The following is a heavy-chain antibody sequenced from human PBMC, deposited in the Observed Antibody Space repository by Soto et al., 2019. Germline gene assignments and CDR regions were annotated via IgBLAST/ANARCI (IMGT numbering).Heavy chain of an antibody. CDR3: ARYDKSGGYCSSTSCPYYYYGMDV. CDR2: IWYDGSNK. CDR1: GFTFSSYG. Sequence: QVQLVESGGGVVQPGRSLRLSCAASGFTFSSYGMHWVRQAPGKGLEWVAVIWYDGSNKYYADSVKGRFTISRDNSKNTRYLQMNSLRAEDTAVYYCARYDKSGGYCSSTSCPYYYYGMDVWGQGTTVTVSS. V-gene: IGHV3-33*01. J-gene: IGHJ6*02. D-gene: IGHD2-2*01.